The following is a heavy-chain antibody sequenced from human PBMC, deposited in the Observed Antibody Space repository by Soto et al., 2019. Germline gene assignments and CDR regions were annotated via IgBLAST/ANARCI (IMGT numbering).Heavy chain of an antibody. CDR2: FDPEDGET. V-gene: IGHV1-24*01. Sequence: ASVKVSCKVSGYTLTELSMHWVRQAPGKGLEWMGGFDPEDGETIYAQKFQGRVTMTEDTSTDTAYMELSSLRSEDTAVYYCATDEFVVATSAFDIWGQRTLVTVSS. J-gene: IGHJ3*02. CDR1: GYTLTELS. CDR3: ATDEFVVATSAFDI. D-gene: IGHD1-26*01.